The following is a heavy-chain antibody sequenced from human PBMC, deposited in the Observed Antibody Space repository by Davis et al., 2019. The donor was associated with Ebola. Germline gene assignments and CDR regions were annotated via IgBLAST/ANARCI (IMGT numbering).Heavy chain of an antibody. CDR1: GGSISVYY. J-gene: IGHJ6*02. V-gene: IGHV4-59*08. Sequence: MPSETLSLTCTVSGGSISVYYWSWIRQPPGKGLEWIGFINYSGSTNYNPSLKSRVTISVDTSKNQFSLKLSSVTAADTAVYYCARRVALGDYYYGMDVWGQGTTVTVSS. CDR2: INYSGST. CDR3: ARRVALGDYYYGMDV. D-gene: IGHD3-16*01.